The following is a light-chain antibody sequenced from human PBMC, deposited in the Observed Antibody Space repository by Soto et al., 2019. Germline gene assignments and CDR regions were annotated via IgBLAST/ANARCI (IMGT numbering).Light chain of an antibody. CDR3: CSYAGSSTFVV. J-gene: IGLJ2*01. V-gene: IGLV2-23*01. CDR2: EGS. CDR1: SSDIGTHEL. Sequence: QSVLTQPASVSGSPGQSITISCTGTSSDIGTHELVSWYQQQPGKVPKLVIYEGSKRPSGVPNRFSGSKSGNTASLTISGLQAEDEADYYCCSYAGSSTFVVFGGGTKLTVL.